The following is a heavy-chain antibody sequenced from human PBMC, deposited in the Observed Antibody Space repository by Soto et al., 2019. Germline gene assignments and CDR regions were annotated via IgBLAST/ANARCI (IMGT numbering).Heavy chain of an antibody. CDR1: GGSVSSGSYS. Sequence: QVQLQESGPGLVKPSETLSLTCTVSGGSVSSGSYSWSWIRQPPGKGLEWIGYIYYSGSTNYNPSLKSRVTISVDTSKNQFSLKLSSVTAADTAVYYCASYSSGWYAVSYWGKGTLVTVSS. CDR3: ASYSSGWYAVSY. CDR2: IYYSGST. D-gene: IGHD6-19*01. V-gene: IGHV4-61*01. J-gene: IGHJ4*02.